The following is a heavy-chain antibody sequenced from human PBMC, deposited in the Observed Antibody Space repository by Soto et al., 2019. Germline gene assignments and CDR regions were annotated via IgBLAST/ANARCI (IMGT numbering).Heavy chain of an antibody. CDR2: IYYSGST. CDR1: GGSISSHY. CDR3: AREPYDY. V-gene: IGHV4-59*11. Sequence: PSETLSLTCIVSGGSISSHYWSWIRQPPGKGLEWIGYIYYSGSTNYNPSLKSRVTISVDTSKNQFSLKLSSVTAADTAVYYCAREPYDYWGQGTPVTVSS. J-gene: IGHJ4*02.